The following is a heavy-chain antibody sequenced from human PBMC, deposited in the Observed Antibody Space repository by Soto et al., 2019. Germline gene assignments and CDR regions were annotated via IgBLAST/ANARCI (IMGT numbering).Heavy chain of an antibody. Sequence: PSETLSLTCAVSGYSITNGYYWGWIRQPPGMGLEWIGSIYHSGSTSYNPSLRSRVTISVDTSKNQFSLKVTSVTAADTAVYFCAREEKQLSRYGGDFDYWGQGILVTVSS. CDR1: GYSITNGYY. V-gene: IGHV4-38-2*02. CDR2: IYHSGST. CDR3: AREEKQLSRYGGDFDY. D-gene: IGHD3-16*01. J-gene: IGHJ4*02.